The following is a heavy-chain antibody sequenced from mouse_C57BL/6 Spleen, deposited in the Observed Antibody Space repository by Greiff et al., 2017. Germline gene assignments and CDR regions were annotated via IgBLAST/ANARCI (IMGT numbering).Heavy chain of an antibody. CDR2: IYPGSGST. Sequence: VQLQQPGAELVKPGASVKMSCKASGYTFTSYWITWVKQRPGQGLEWIGDIYPGSGSTNYNEKFKSKATLTVYTSSSTAYMQLCSLTSEDSAFYYCARSSYSYFDFWGQGTTLTVSS. D-gene: IGHD1-1*01. CDR1: GYTFTSYW. J-gene: IGHJ2*01. CDR3: ARSSYSYFDF. V-gene: IGHV1-55*01.